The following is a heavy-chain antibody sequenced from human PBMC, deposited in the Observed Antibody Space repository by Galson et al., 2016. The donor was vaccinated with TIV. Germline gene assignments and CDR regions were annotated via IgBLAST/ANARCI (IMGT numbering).Heavy chain of an antibody. D-gene: IGHD2/OR15-2a*01. CDR1: GNSLNELV. J-gene: IGHJ5*02. CDR3: ATVAWFPGLSLDT. V-gene: IGHV1-24*01. CDR2: FDPEVAKT. Sequence: SVKVSCKVSGNSLNELVIHWVRQAPGKGLEWMGGFDPEVAKTVYAQKLQDRVTMAADTSTNTAYMELGCLRFEDTAVYYCATVAWFPGLSLDTWGQGTLVTVSS.